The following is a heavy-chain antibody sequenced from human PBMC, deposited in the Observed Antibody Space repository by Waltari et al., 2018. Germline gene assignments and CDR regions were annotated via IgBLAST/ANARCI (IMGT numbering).Heavy chain of an antibody. J-gene: IGHJ2*01. V-gene: IGHV3-21*01. CDR3: ASGATEEGYFDL. D-gene: IGHD1-26*01. CDR2: ISSSSSYI. CDR1: GFTFSSYS. Sequence: EVQLVESGGGLVKPGGSLRLSCAASGFTFSSYSMNWVRQAPGKGLEWVSSISSSSSYIYYADSVKGRFTISRDNAKNSLYLQMNSLRAEDTAVYYCASGATEEGYFDLWGRGTLVTVSS.